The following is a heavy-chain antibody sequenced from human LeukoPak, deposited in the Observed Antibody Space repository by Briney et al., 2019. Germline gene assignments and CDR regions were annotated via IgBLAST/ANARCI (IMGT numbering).Heavy chain of an antibody. CDR2: IIPIFGTA. CDR1: GGTFSSYA. V-gene: IGHV1-69*05. Sequence: ASVKVSCKASGGTFSSYAISWVRQAPGQGLEWMGGIIPIFGTANYAQKFQGRVTITTDESTSTAYMELGSLRSEDTAVYYCARAQDRGYCSGGSCYAPHFNYYYYYMDVWGKGTTVTVSS. D-gene: IGHD2-15*01. CDR3: ARAQDRGYCSGGSCYAPHFNYYYYYMDV. J-gene: IGHJ6*03.